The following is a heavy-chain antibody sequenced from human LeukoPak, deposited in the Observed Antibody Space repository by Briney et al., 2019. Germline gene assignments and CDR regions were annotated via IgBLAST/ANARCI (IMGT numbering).Heavy chain of an antibody. CDR3: ARSGPYGDYVDY. CDR1: GYTFTGYY. Sequence: ASVKVSCKASGYTFTGYYMHWVRRAPGQGLEWMGWINPNSGGTNYAQKFQGRVTMTRDTSISTAYMELSRLRSDDTAVYYCARSGPYGDYVDYWGQGTLVTVSS. D-gene: IGHD4-17*01. V-gene: IGHV1-2*02. J-gene: IGHJ4*02. CDR2: INPNSGGT.